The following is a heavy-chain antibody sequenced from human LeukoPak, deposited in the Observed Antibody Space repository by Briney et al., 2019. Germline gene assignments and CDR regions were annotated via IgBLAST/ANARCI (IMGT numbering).Heavy chain of an antibody. CDR1: GFTFSSYW. J-gene: IGHJ4*02. Sequence: GGSLRLSCAASGFTFSSYWMHWVRQAPGKGLVWVSRINGDGDTTTYADSVKGRFTISRDNAENTLYLQMNSLRAEDTAVYYCAKGGVDYWGQGTLVTVSS. CDR2: INGDGDTT. V-gene: IGHV3-74*01. CDR3: AKGGVDY.